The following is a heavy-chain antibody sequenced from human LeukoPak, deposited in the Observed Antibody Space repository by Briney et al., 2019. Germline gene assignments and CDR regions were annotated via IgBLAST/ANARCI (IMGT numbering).Heavy chain of an antibody. V-gene: IGHV5-10-1*01. CDR3: ARHSSRYSGYDLNDAFDI. CDR1: GYSFTSYW. J-gene: IGHJ3*02. CDR2: IDPSDSYT. D-gene: IGHD5-12*01. Sequence: KDGESLKISCKGSGYSFTSYWISWVRQMPGKGLEWMGRIDPSDSYTNYSPSFQGHVTISADKSISTANLQWSSLKASDTAMYYCARHSSRYSGYDLNDAFDIWGQGTMVTVSS.